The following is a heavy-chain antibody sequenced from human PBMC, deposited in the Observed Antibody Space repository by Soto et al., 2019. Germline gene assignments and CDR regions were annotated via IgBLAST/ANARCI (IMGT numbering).Heavy chain of an antibody. CDR3: ARTERYSSSWYYFDY. Sequence: GGSLRLSCAASGFTFSSYAMSWVRQAPGKGLEWVSAISGSGGSTYYADSVKGRFTISRDNSKNTLYLQMNSLRAEDTAVYYCARTERYSSSWYYFDYWGQGTLVTVSS. V-gene: IGHV3-23*01. D-gene: IGHD6-13*01. J-gene: IGHJ4*02. CDR2: ISGSGGST. CDR1: GFTFSSYA.